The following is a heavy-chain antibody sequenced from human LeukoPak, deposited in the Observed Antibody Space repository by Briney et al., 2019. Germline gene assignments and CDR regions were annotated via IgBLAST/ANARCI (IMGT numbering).Heavy chain of an antibody. V-gene: IGHV3-21*01. CDR1: GFTFSSYS. Sequence: GGSLRLSCAASGFTFSSYSMNWVRRAPGKGLEWVSSISSSSSYIYYADSVKGRFTISRDNAKNSLYLQMNSLRAEDTAVYYCARSDTAMVSGMDVWGQGTTVTVSS. D-gene: IGHD5-18*01. J-gene: IGHJ6*02. CDR2: ISSSSSYI. CDR3: ARSDTAMVSGMDV.